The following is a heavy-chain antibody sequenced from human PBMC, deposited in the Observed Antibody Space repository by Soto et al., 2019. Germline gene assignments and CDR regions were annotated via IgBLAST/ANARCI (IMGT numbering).Heavy chain of an antibody. V-gene: IGHV1-69*17. CDR2: IIPIIGVT. CDR3: VRESPGATGAEH. D-gene: IGHD3-10*01. Sequence: QVQLVQSGAEVKRPGSSVKVSCESSGDTFNSYVISWVRQAPGQGLEWMGGIIPIIGVTHYAQKFQGRVTISALSSTGPAYVELTNLGFEDTALYYCVRESPGATGAEHWCQGMLLTVSS. CDR1: GDTFNSYV. J-gene: IGHJ1*01.